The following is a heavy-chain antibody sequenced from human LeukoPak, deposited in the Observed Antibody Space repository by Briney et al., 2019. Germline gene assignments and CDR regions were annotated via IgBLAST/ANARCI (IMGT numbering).Heavy chain of an antibody. J-gene: IGHJ4*02. CDR1: GGSISSYY. D-gene: IGHD3-10*01. Sequence: SETLSLTCTVSGGSISSYYWSWIRQPAGKGLEWIGRIYTSGSTNYNPSLKSRVTMSVDTSKNQFSLKLSSVTAADTAVYYCARLYIYYGSGSYVDYWGQGTLVTVSS. V-gene: IGHV4-4*07. CDR3: ARLYIYYGSGSYVDY. CDR2: IYTSGST.